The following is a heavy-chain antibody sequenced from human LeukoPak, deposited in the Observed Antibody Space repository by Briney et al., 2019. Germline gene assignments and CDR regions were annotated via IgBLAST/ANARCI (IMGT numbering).Heavy chain of an antibody. CDR1: GDSVSSNSVT. CDR2: TYYRSKWYN. Sequence: PSQTLSLTCAISGDSVSSNSVTWIWVRQSPSRGLEWLGRTYYRSKWYNEYAASVTTRISINPDTSKNHFSRQLNSVTPEDTAVYYCARMVAGIIDPWGQGNVITVS. CDR3: ARMVAGIIDP. D-gene: IGHD6-19*01. J-gene: IGHJ5*02. V-gene: IGHV6-1*01.